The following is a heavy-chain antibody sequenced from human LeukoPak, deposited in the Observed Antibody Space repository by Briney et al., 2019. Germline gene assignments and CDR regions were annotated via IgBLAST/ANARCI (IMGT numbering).Heavy chain of an antibody. CDR1: GFTFSSYT. Sequence: GGPLRLSCAASGFTFSSYTMNWVRQAPGKGLEWVSYISSSSSTIYFADSVKGRFTISRDNAKDSLYLQMNSLRVEDTAVYYCARGNYYGMDVWGQGTTVTVSS. CDR3: ARGNYYGMDV. CDR2: ISSSSSTI. J-gene: IGHJ6*02. V-gene: IGHV3-48*01.